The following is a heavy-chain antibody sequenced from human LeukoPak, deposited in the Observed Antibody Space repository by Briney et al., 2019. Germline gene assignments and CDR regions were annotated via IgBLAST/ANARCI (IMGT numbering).Heavy chain of an antibody. CDR1: GFSLSTSGMC. Sequence: SGPTLVNPTQTLTLTCTFSGFSLSTSGMCVSWIRKPPGKALEWLALIDWDDDKYYSTSVKTRLTISKDTSKNQVVLTMTNMDPVDTFFYDEAGIRDGYYDAFDIWGQGTMVTVSS. CDR3: AGIRDGYYDAFDI. V-gene: IGHV2-70*01. J-gene: IGHJ3*02. D-gene: IGHD5-24*01. CDR2: IDWDDDK.